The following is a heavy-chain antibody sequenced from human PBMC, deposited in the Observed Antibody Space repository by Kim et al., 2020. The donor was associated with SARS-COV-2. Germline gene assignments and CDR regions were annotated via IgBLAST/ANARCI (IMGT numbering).Heavy chain of an antibody. D-gene: IGHD6-13*01. J-gene: IGHJ6*02. CDR2: ISSSSSTI. V-gene: IGHV3-48*02. Sequence: GGSLRLSCAASGFTFSSYSMNWVRQAPGKGLEWVSYISSSSSTIYYADSVKGRFTISRDNAKNSLYLQMNSLRDEDTAVYYCARADDSSSWYSTLGYYYGMDVWGQGTTVTVSS. CDR3: ARADDSSSWYSTLGYYYGMDV. CDR1: GFTFSSYS.